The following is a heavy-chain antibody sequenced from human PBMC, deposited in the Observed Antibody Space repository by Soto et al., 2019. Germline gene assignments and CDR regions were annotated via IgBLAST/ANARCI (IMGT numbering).Heavy chain of an antibody. D-gene: IGHD3-16*01. J-gene: IGHJ6*02. CDR2: IYYSGTT. V-gene: IGHV4-31*01. CDR3: ARGGYYFYYGMDF. CDR1: GGSISSGGYY. Sequence: QVQLQESGPGLVKPSQTLSLTCTVSGGSISSGGYYWSWLRQHPGKGLEWVGYIYYSGTTYYNPSLKSQLTISMDTSKNQFSLKLSSVTAADTAVYYCARGGYYFYYGMDFWGQGTTVTVSS.